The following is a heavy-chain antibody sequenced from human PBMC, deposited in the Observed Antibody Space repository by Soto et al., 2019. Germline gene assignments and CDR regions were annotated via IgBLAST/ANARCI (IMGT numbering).Heavy chain of an antibody. Sequence: QVQLVQSGAEVKKPGSSVKVSCKASGGTFSSYAISWVRQAPGQGLEWMGWIIPIFGTANYAQKFQGRVTITADESTSTAYMELSSLRSEDTAVYYCARLAVAGTTSHYYYGMDVWGQGTTVTVSS. CDR1: GGTFSSYA. V-gene: IGHV1-69*12. J-gene: IGHJ6*02. CDR3: ARLAVAGTTSHYYYGMDV. CDR2: IIPIFGTA. D-gene: IGHD6-19*01.